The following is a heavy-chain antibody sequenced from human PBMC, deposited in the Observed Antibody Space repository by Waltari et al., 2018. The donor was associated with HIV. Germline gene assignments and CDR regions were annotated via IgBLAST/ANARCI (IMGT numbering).Heavy chain of an antibody. V-gene: IGHV4-61*02. Sequence: QVQLQESGPGLVKPSQTLSLTCTVSGGSIPSGTHSWTWIRQPAGKGLEWVGRGYISGSTNYNPSLRSRVTISVDTSKNQFSLKLTSVTAADTAVYYCARGLDILTAHYHWYLDLWGRGTLVTVSS. CDR3: ARGLDILTAHYHWYLDL. D-gene: IGHD3-9*01. CDR1: GGSIPSGTHS. J-gene: IGHJ2*01. CDR2: GYISGST.